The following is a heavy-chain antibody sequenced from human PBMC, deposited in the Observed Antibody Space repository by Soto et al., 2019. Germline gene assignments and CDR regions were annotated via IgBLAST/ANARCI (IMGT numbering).Heavy chain of an antibody. J-gene: IGHJ5*02. CDR3: ARDASPDYTNWFDP. CDR1: GGTFSIYA. Sequence: ASLKVSCKASGGTFSIYAISWVRQAPGQGLEWMGGIIPIFGTANYAQKFQGRVTITADESTSTAYMELSSLRSEDTAVYYCARDASPDYTNWFDPWGQGTLVTVSS. D-gene: IGHD4-4*01. CDR2: IIPIFGTA. V-gene: IGHV1-69*13.